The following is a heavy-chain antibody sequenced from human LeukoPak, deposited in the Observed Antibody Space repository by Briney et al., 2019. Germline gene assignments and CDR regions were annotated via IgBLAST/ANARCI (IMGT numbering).Heavy chain of an antibody. CDR1: GFTFNRYW. Sequence: PGGSLRLSCAASGFTFNRYWMSWVRQGPGKGPEWVANINEDGSEKQYVDSVKGRLTISRDNAKNSVSLQMNNLRAGDTAIYYCARYLDYNVLTGYSEPLGFDYWGQGTLVTVSS. CDR2: INEDGSEK. V-gene: IGHV3-7*01. CDR3: ARYLDYNVLTGYSEPLGFDY. D-gene: IGHD3-9*01. J-gene: IGHJ4*02.